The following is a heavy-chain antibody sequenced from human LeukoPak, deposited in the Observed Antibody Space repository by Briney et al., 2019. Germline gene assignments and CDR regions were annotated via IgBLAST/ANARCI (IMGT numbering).Heavy chain of an antibody. CDR2: IYPGDSDT. CDR1: GYSFTSYW. D-gene: IGHD1-26*01. CDR3: ARPGYSGSYYPYYFDY. V-gene: IGHV5-51*01. Sequence: GESLKISCKGSGYSFTSYWIGWVRQMPGKGLEWMGIIYPGDSDTRYSPSFQGQVTISADKSISTAYLQWSSLKASDTAMYYCARPGYSGSYYPYYFDYWGQGTLVTVSS. J-gene: IGHJ4*02.